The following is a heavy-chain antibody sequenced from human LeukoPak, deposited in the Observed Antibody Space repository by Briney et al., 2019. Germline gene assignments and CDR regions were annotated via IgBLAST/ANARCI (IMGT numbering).Heavy chain of an antibody. J-gene: IGHJ4*02. D-gene: IGHD3-16*01. V-gene: IGHV4-39*01. CDR1: GGSISSSSYY. CDR3: ARLDSIHLITY. Sequence: SETLSLTCTVSGGSISSSSYYWGWLRQHPGKGLEWIGTIYYSGSTYYNPSLKSRVTISVDTSKNQFSLKLSSVTAADTAVYYCARLDSIHLITYWGQGTLVTVSS. CDR2: IYYSGST.